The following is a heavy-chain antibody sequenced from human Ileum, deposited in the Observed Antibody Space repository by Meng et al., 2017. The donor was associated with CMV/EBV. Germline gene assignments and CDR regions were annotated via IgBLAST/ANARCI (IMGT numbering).Heavy chain of an antibody. CDR1: GYSFLTYA. CDR2: INTYKGNT. Sequence: QLVQSGGEVKKPGASVKVSCKTSGYSFLTYAISWVRQAPGQGPEWIGWINTYKGNTDYAQKFQGRVTLTRDASTNIAYMELTSLRSDDTAVYYCARGSGPPGDYWGQGTMVTVSS. D-gene: IGHD3-10*01. V-gene: IGHV1-18*01. CDR3: ARGSGPPGDY. J-gene: IGHJ4*02.